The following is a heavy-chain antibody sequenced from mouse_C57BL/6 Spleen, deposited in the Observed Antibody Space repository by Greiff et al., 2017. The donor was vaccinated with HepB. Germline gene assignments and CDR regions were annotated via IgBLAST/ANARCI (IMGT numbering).Heavy chain of an antibody. Sequence: VQLQQSGPELVKPGASVKIPCKASGYTFTDYNMDWVKQSHGKSLEWIGDINPNNGGTIYNQKFKGKATLTVDKSSSTAYMELRSLTAEYTAVDYCSRKGGDYYGSSLPFAYWGQGTLVTVSA. CDR3: SRKGGDYYGSSLPFAY. CDR1: GYTFTDYN. CDR2: INPNNGGT. J-gene: IGHJ3*01. D-gene: IGHD1-1*01. V-gene: IGHV1-18*01.